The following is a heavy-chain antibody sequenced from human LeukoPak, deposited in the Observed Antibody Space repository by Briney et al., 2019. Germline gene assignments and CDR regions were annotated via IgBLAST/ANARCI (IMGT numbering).Heavy chain of an antibody. D-gene: IGHD3-10*01. Sequence: PSETLSLTCTISGGSISSHYWSWIRQSPGKGLEWIGFIYYLGSTDYNSSLKSRVTISVDTSKNQFSLKLSSVTAADTAVCYCAREDTRYYYGSGSLTLDYWGQGTLVTVSS. CDR2: IYYLGST. CDR3: AREDTRYYYGSGSLTLDY. CDR1: GGSISSHY. J-gene: IGHJ4*02. V-gene: IGHV4-59*11.